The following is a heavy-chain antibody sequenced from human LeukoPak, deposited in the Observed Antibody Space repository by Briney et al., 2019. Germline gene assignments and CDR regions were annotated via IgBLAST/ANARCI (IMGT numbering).Heavy chain of an antibody. Sequence: SQTLSLTCAISGDSVSSNSAAWNWIRQSPSRGLEWLGRTYYRSKWYNVNAVSVKSRITINRDTSKNQFSLQLNSVTPEDTAVYYCARDMAPDYYDSSGYQVGFDYWGQGTLVTVSS. CDR1: GDSVSSNSAA. CDR3: ARDMAPDYYDSSGYQVGFDY. D-gene: IGHD3-22*01. J-gene: IGHJ4*02. CDR2: TYYRSKWYN. V-gene: IGHV6-1*01.